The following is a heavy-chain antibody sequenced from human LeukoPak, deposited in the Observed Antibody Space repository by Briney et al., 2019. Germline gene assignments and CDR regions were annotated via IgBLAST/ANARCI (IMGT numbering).Heavy chain of an antibody. Sequence: GGSLRLSCEVSGFTFSTYSMNWVRQAPGKGLEWVSSISSSSSYIYYADSVKGRFTISRDNAKNSLYLQMNSLRAEDTAVYYCAINGFSSGWYEPYYFDNWGQGTLVTVSS. CDR1: GFTFSTYS. CDR3: AINGFSSGWYEPYYFDN. J-gene: IGHJ4*02. CDR2: ISSSSSYI. V-gene: IGHV3-21*01. D-gene: IGHD6-19*01.